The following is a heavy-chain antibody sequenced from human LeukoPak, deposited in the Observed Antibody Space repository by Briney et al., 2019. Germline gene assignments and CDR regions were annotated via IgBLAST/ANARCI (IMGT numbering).Heavy chain of an antibody. CDR1: GYTFTAYY. Sequence: ASVKVSCKASGYTFTAYYMNWVRQAPGQGLEWMGWINPNSGGTNYAQKFQGRVTMTRDTSITTAYMELSSLRSDDTAVYYCARDRGSYGSGSWAFDNWGREPWSPSPQ. J-gene: IGHJ4*02. CDR3: ARDRGSYGSGSWAFDN. CDR2: INPNSGGT. D-gene: IGHD3-10*01. V-gene: IGHV1-2*02.